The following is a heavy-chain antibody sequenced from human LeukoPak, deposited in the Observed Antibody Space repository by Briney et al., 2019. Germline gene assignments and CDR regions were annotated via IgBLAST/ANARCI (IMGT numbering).Heavy chain of an antibody. CDR2: INPNSGDT. CDR3: ARCTEGGGTYPLDY. V-gene: IGHV1-2*02. J-gene: IGHJ4*02. D-gene: IGHD2-15*01. Sequence: ASVTVSCKTSGYSFTGHYMHWVRQAPGQGLEWIGWINPNSGDTNFAQKFPVRVTMIKDTSISTAYMEVSTVTSDDTAVYFCARCTEGGGTYPLDYWGQGTLVTVSS. CDR1: GYSFTGHY.